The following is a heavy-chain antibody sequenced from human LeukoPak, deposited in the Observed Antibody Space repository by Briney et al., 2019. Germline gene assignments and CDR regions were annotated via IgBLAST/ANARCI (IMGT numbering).Heavy chain of an antibody. CDR2: IYYSGST. Sequence: LSETLSLTCTVSGGSISSGGYYWSWIRQPPGKGLEWIGYIYYSGSTNYNPSLKSRVTISVDRSKNQFSLKLSSVTAADTAVYYCARDVPTTVDGTWYYFDYWGQGTLVTVSS. D-gene: IGHD6-13*01. CDR1: GGSISSGGYY. V-gene: IGHV4-61*08. J-gene: IGHJ4*02. CDR3: ARDVPTTVDGTWYYFDY.